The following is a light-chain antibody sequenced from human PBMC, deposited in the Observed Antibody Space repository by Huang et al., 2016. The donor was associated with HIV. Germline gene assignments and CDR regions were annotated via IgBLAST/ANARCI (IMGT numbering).Light chain of an antibody. J-gene: IGKJ2*01. CDR3: QQYNNWPPYT. CDR1: QRVSSN. Sequence: MTQSPATFSVSPGETATLSCRASQRVSSNLGWYQQRPGQVPRLLSYNTSTRATGIPASFSGGGSGTDFTLTISSVQSEDFAVYYCQQYNNWPPYTFGQGTKLEIK. V-gene: IGKV3-15*01. CDR2: NTS.